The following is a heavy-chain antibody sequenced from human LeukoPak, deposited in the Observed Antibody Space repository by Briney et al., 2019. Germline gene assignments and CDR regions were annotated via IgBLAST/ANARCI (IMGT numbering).Heavy chain of an antibody. CDR2: IGGSVNAT. V-gene: IGHV3-23*01. J-gene: IGHJ6*02. CDR3: ARDQAFDWLYYYYGMDV. D-gene: IGHD3-9*01. CDR1: GFTFSNYA. Sequence: PGGSLRLSCVASGFTFSNYALSWVRQAPGKGLEWVSSIGGSVNATYYADSVKGRFTISRDNSKNTLYLQMNSLRAEDTAVYYCARDQAFDWLYYYYGMDVWGLGTTVIVSS.